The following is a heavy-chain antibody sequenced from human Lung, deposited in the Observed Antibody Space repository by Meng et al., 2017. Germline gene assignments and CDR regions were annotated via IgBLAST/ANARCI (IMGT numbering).Heavy chain of an antibody. CDR2: IWYDGSNK. CDR1: GFTFSSYG. CDR3: AGFYYDSSGGGY. V-gene: IGHV3-33*01. D-gene: IGHD3-22*01. Sequence: VRLVGVGGGVVQPGRSLRLSCAAFGFTFSSYGMHWVRQAPGKGLEWVAVIWYDGSNKYYADSVKGRFTISRDNSKNTLYLQMNSLRAEDTAVYYCAGFYYDSSGGGYWGQGTLVTVSS. J-gene: IGHJ4*02.